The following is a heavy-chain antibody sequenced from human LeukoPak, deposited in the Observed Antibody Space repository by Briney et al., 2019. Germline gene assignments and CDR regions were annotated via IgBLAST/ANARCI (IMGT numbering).Heavy chain of an antibody. CDR1: GGSISSGGYY. Sequence: SETLPLTCTVSGGSISSGGYYWSWIRQHPGKGLEWIGYIYYSGSTYYNPSLKSRVTISVDTSKNQFSLKLSSVTAADTAVYYCARAPPGGATTLYAFDIWGQGTMVTVSS. CDR3: ARAPPGGATTLYAFDI. J-gene: IGHJ3*02. V-gene: IGHV4-31*03. D-gene: IGHD1-26*01. CDR2: IYYSGST.